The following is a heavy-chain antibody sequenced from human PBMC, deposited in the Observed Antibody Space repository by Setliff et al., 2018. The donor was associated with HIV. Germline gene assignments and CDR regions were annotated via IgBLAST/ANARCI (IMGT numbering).Heavy chain of an antibody. V-gene: IGHV4-39*01. CDR2: IYYNGST. CDR1: GGSISSSSYY. Sequence: PSETLSLTCTVSGGSISSSSYYWGWIRQPPGKGLEWIGSIYYNGSTYYNPSLKSRVTISVDTSKNQFSLKLSSVTAADTAVYYCARRQQLWLLYAFDIWGQGTMVTVSS. D-gene: IGHD5-18*01. CDR3: ARRQQLWLLYAFDI. J-gene: IGHJ3*02.